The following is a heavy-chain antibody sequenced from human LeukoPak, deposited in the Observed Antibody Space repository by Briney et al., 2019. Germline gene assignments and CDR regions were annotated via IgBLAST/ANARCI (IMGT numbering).Heavy chain of an antibody. CDR2: IIPIFGTA. CDR1: GYTFTSYA. D-gene: IGHD4-17*01. Sequence: GASVKVSCKASGYTFTSYAISWVRQAPGQGLEWMGGIIPIFGTANYAQKFQGRVTITADESTSTAYMELSSLRSEDTAVYYCASHSHGDHTYYYYYMDVWGKGTTVTISS. J-gene: IGHJ6*03. V-gene: IGHV1-69*13. CDR3: ASHSHGDHTYYYYYMDV.